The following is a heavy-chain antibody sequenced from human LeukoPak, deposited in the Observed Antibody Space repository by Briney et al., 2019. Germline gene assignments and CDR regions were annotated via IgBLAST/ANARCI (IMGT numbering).Heavy chain of an antibody. D-gene: IGHD6-19*01. J-gene: IGHJ4*02. V-gene: IGHV1-2*02. Sequence: ASVKVSCKASGYTFTGYYMHWVRQAPGQGLEWMGWINPNSGGTNYAQKFQGRVTMTRDTSISTAYMELSRLRSDDTAVYYCARDAPYSSGRRGYFDYWGQGTLVTVSS. CDR1: GYTFTGYY. CDR3: ARDAPYSSGRRGYFDY. CDR2: INPNSGGT.